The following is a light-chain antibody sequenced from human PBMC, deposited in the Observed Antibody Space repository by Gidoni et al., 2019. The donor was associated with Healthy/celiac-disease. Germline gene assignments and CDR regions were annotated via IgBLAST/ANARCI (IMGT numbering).Light chain of an antibody. CDR2: DVS. Sequence: QSALTQPRSVSGSPGLSVTISCTGTSSDVGGYNYVSWYQQHPGKAPKLMIYDVSKRPSGVPDRFSGSKSGNTASLTISGLQAEDEADYYCCSYAGSYTPNWVFGGGTKLTVL. V-gene: IGLV2-11*01. J-gene: IGLJ3*02. CDR3: CSYAGSYTPNWV. CDR1: SSDVGGYNY.